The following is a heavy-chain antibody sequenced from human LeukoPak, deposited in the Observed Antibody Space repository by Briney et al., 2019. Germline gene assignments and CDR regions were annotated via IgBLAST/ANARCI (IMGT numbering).Heavy chain of an antibody. Sequence: GGSLRLSCAASGFTFSSYAMSWVRQAPGKGLEWVSGISGSGGSTYYADSVKGRFTISRDNSKNTLYLQMNSLRAEDTAVYYCVKGGGSAWSVGPDYWGQGTLVTVSS. CDR1: GFTFSSYA. V-gene: IGHV3-23*01. J-gene: IGHJ4*02. CDR3: VKGGGSAWSVGPDY. D-gene: IGHD6-19*01. CDR2: ISGSGGST.